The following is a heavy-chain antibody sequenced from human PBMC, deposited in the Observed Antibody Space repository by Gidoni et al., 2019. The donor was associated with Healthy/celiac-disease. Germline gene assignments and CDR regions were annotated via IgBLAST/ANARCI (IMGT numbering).Heavy chain of an antibody. CDR1: VFSFSCYA. V-gene: IGHV3-23*01. J-gene: IGHJ4*02. D-gene: IGHD3-3*01. Sequence: EVQLLASGGGLVPPGGPLSFPCASSVFSFSCYAMSWVRQAPGKGLEWVSAISGSGGSTYYADSVKGRFTISRDNSKNTLYLQMNSLRAEDTAVYYCAKDYDFWSRFDYWGQGTLVTVSS. CDR3: AKDYDFWSRFDY. CDR2: ISGSGGST.